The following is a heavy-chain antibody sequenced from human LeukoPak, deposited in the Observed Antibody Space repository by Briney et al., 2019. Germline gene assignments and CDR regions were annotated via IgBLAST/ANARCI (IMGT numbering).Heavy chain of an antibody. CDR3: APWLRWDAFDI. CDR2: IKQDGSEK. D-gene: IGHD5-12*01. Sequence: GGPLRLSCAASGFTFSSYWMSWVRQAPGKGLEWVANIKQDGSEKYYVDSVKGRFTISRDNAKNSLYLQMNSLRAEDTAVYYCAPWLRWDAFDIWGQGTMVTVSS. V-gene: IGHV3-7*03. J-gene: IGHJ3*02. CDR1: GFTFSSYW.